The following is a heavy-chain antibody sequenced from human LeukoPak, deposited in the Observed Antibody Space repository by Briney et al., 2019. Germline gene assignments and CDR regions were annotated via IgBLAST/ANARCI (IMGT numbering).Heavy chain of an antibody. J-gene: IGHJ6*03. V-gene: IGHV1-69*06. CDR1: GGTFSSYA. CDR2: IIPIFGTA. CDR3: ARYIAGWTIAARRSGEIYGYYYYMDV. D-gene: IGHD6-6*01. Sequence: SVKVSCKASGGTFSSYAISWVRQAPGQGLEWMGGIIPIFGTANYAQKFQGRVTITADKSTSTAYMELSSLRSEDTAVYYWARYIAGWTIAARRSGEIYGYYYYMDVWGKGTTVTVSS.